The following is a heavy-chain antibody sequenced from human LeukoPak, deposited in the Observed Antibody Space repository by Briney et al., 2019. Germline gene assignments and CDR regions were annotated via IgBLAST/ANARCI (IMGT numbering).Heavy chain of an antibody. CDR1: GDSVTSSSYS. CDR3: ARGLGNSSRKESTGTHYYYYMDV. J-gene: IGHJ6*03. CDR2: INHSGST. V-gene: IGHV4-39*07. D-gene: IGHD6-13*01. Sequence: PSETLSLTCTVSGDSVTSSSYSWGWIRQSPGKGLEWIGEINHSGSTNYDPSLKSRVTISVDTSKNQFSLKLSSVTAADTAVYYCARGLGNSSRKESTGTHYYYYMDVWGKGTTVTVSS.